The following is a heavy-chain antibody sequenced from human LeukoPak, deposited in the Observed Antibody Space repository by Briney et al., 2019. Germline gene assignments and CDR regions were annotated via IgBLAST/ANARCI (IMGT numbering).Heavy chain of an antibody. D-gene: IGHD5-12*01. CDR1: GGSFSNYA. V-gene: IGHV1-69*04. J-gene: IGHJ4*02. CDR2: IIPILGIA. CDR3: ATGEVATPFEY. Sequence: GASVKVSCKASGGSFSNYALNWVRQAPGQGLEWMGRIIPILGIAHYAQKFQGRVTITADKSTRTAYMELSSLRSEDTAVYYCATGEVATPFEYWGQGTLVTVSS.